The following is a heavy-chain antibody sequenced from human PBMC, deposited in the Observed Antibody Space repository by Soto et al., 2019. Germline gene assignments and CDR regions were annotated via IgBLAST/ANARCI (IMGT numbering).Heavy chain of an antibody. CDR2: IYYSGLT. CDR1: GGSIRSGGYY. V-gene: IGHV4-31*03. CDR3: ASRAGFTYYGMDV. Sequence: QVQLQESGPGLVKPSQTLSLTCTVSGGSIRSGGYYWNWIRQHPGKGLEWIGYIYYSGLTYYNPSLRSRTTISVDTSKNQFALKLSSVPAADTAVYYCASRAGFTYYGMDVWGQGTTGTVSS. J-gene: IGHJ6*02.